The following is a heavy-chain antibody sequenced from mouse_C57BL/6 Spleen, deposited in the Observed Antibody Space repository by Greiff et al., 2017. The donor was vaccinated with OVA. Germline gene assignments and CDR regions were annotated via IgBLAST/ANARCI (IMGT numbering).Heavy chain of an antibody. V-gene: IGHV1-4*01. CDR3: AREWSNYDAMDY. CDR2: INPSSGYT. Sequence: QVQLQQSGAELARPGASVKMSCKASGYTFTSYTMHWVKQRPGQGLEWIGYINPSSGYTKYNQKFKDKATLTADKSSSTAYMQLSSLTSEDSAVYYCAREWSNYDAMDYWGQGTSGTVSS. CDR1: GYTFTSYT. J-gene: IGHJ4*01. D-gene: IGHD2-5*01.